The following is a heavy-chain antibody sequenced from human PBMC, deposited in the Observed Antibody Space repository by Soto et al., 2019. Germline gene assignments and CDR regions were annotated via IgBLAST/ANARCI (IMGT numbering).Heavy chain of an antibody. CDR1: GFTFSSYA. Sequence: GGSLRLSCAASGFTFSSYAMSWVRQAPGKGLEWVSAISGSGGSTYYADSVKGRFTISRDNSKNTLYLQMNSLRAEDTVVYYCAKDLGGPVIVGVVGVCHSFDIWGQGTMVTVSS. CDR2: ISGSGGST. J-gene: IGHJ3*02. CDR3: AKDLGGPVIVGVVGVCHSFDI. D-gene: IGHD2-15*01. V-gene: IGHV3-23*01.